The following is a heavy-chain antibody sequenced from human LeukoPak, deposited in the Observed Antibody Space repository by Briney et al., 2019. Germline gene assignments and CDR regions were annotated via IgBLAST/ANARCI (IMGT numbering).Heavy chain of an antibody. J-gene: IGHJ6*02. CDR1: GYTLTELS. V-gene: IGHV1-24*01. CDR2: FDPEDVET. Sequence: ASVKVSCKVSGYTLTELSMHWVRQAPGKGLEWMGGFDPEDVETIYAQKFQGRVTMTEDTSTDTAYMELSSLRSEDTAVYYCATGGVLRFLEWLPNGMDVWGQGTTVTVSS. D-gene: IGHD3-3*01. CDR3: ATGGVLRFLEWLPNGMDV.